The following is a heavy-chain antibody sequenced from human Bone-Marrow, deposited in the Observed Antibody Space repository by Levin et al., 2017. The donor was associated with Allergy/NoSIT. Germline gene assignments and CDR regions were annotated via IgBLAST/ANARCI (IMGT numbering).Heavy chain of an antibody. J-gene: IGHJ4*02. CDR3: ARGNAGAALDY. V-gene: IGHV1-18*01. CDR1: GYSFASFD. CDR2: TSASNGYT. Sequence: ASVKVSCKASGYSFASFDINWVRQAPGQGLEWMGWTSASNGYTKYVDKFEDRVTMTTDTSTRTAYMEMRSLRFDDSAVFYCARGNAGAALDYWGQGTLVTVSS. D-gene: IGHD4/OR15-4a*01.